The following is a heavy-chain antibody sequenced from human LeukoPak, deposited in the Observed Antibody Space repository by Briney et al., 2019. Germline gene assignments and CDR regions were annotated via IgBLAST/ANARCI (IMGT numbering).Heavy chain of an antibody. CDR1: GGSISSYY. D-gene: IGHD4-17*01. J-gene: IGHJ3*02. V-gene: IGHV4-59*01. CDR2: IYYSGST. Sequence: SETLSLTCTVSGGSISSYYWSWIRRPPGKGLEWIGYIYYSGSTNYNPSLKSRVTISVDTSKTQFSLKLSSVTAADTAVYYCARDSGEAWFLGDYGANAFDIWGQGTMVTVSS. CDR3: ARDSGEAWFLGDYGANAFDI.